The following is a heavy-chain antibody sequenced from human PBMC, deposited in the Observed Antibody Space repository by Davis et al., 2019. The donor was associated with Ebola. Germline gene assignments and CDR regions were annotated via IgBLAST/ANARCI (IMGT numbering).Heavy chain of an antibody. CDR2: IKTDGTMT. V-gene: IGHV3-74*01. CDR1: GFTVSSNY. Sequence: HTGGSLRLSCAASGFTVSSNYMSWARQAPGKGLVWVSRIKTDGTMTGYADSVKGRFTISRDNAKNSLYLRLNSLRAEDTALYHCARVNAVTGYSRFDSWGQGTLVTVSS. J-gene: IGHJ5*01. D-gene: IGHD3-9*01. CDR3: ARVNAVTGYSRFDS.